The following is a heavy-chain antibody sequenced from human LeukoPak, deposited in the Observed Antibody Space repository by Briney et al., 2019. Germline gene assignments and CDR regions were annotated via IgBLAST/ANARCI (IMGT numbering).Heavy chain of an antibody. CDR3: TRLRGSSGSWGPALNGMDV. V-gene: IGHV3-73*01. CDR1: GFTFSGSA. Sequence: GGSLRLSCAASGFTFSGSAMRWVRQASGKGLEWLGRIRSKANNYATAYAASVKGRFTLSRDDSKNTAYLQMNSLKTEDTAVYYCTRLRGSSGSWGPALNGMDVWGPGTTVTVSS. J-gene: IGHJ6*02. CDR2: IRSKANNYAT. D-gene: IGHD5-12*01.